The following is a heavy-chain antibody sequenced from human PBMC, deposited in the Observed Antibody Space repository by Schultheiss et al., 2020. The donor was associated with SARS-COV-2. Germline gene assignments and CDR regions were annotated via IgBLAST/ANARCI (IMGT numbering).Heavy chain of an antibody. CDR1: GFTFSTYA. Sequence: GESLKISCAASGFTFSTYAMHWVRQAPGKGLEWVSAISGSGGSTYYADSVKGRFTISRDNAKNTLYLQMNSLRAEDTAVYYCASGLVGAIDYWGQGTLVTVSS. J-gene: IGHJ4*02. V-gene: IGHV3-23*01. CDR2: ISGSGGST. CDR3: ASGLVGAIDY. D-gene: IGHD1-26*01.